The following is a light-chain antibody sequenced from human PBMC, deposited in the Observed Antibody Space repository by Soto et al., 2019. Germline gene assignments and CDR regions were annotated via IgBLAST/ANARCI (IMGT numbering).Light chain of an antibody. CDR2: AAS. J-gene: IGKJ1*01. V-gene: IGKV3-20*01. Sequence: EIVLTQSPGNLSLSPGERATLSCRASQSVYRSFLAWYQQKPGQAPRLLIYAASSRATGIPDRFSGSGSGTDFTLTISRLEPEDFAVYYCQQYGTSPETFGHGTKVDIK. CDR3: QQYGTSPET. CDR1: QSVYRSF.